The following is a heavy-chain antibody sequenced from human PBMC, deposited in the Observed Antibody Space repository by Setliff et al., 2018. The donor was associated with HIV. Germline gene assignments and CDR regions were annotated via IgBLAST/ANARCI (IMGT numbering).Heavy chain of an antibody. D-gene: IGHD3-16*02. V-gene: IGHV1-69*13. CDR3: AVGDYVWGSYRLDF. CDR2: IIPVFDTT. Sequence: SVKVSCKASGGTFSNYAFSWVRLAPGQGLEWMGGIIPVFDTTNYEKKFRDRVTITADESTCTVYLELISLRSEETAVYYCAVGDYVWGSYRLDFWGQGTLVTVSS. J-gene: IGHJ4*02. CDR1: GGTFSNYA.